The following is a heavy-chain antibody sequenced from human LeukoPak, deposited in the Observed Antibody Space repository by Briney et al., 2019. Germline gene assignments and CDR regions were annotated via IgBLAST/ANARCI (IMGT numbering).Heavy chain of an antibody. CDR1: GGSISSSSYY. CDR3: ARQTGSGLSTLP. J-gene: IGHJ4*02. V-gene: IGHV4-39*01. D-gene: IGHD5/OR15-5a*01. Sequence: SETLSLTCTVSGGSISSSSYYWGWIRQPPGKGLEWIGSIYYTGNTYYNASLKSRVTISIDTSKNQISLRLTSVTATDTAMYYCARQTGSGLSTLPGGQGTLVTVSS. CDR2: IYYTGNT.